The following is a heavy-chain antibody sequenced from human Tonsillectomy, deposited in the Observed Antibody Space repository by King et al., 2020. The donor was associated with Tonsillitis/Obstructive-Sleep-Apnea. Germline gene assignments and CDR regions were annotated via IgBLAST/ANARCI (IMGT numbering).Heavy chain of an antibody. V-gene: IGHV3-33*01. J-gene: IGHJ4*02. CDR2: IGYDGSNK. D-gene: IGHD1-1*01. CDR1: GFPFSTSG. CDR3: GRAREGNGDG. Sequence: VQLVESGGGVVPPGRSLSVSCAASGFPFSTSGMHWVRQAPGRGLEWVAVIGYDGSNKYYADSVKGRFTISRDNSKNTLYLQMNSLRAEDTAGEYWGRAREGNGDGGGQGTRVTVDS.